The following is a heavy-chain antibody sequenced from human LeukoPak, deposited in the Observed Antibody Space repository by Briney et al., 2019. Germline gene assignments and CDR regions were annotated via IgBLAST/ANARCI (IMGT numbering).Heavy chain of an antibody. V-gene: IGHV4-34*01. J-gene: IGHJ4*02. CDR1: GGSFSAYY. D-gene: IGHD3-22*01. CDR3: ARSYYYDSSGYFRN. Sequence: SGTLSLTCAVYGGSFSAYYWSWIRQSPGKGLEWIGEINHSGSTNYNPSLKSRVTISVDTSKNQLSLKLSSVTAADTAVYYCARSYYYDSSGYFRNWGQGTLVTVSS. CDR2: INHSGST.